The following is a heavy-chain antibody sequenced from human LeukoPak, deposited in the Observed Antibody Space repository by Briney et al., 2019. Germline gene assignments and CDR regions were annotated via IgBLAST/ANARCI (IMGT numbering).Heavy chain of an antibody. CDR2: INGDGSST. J-gene: IGHJ4*02. V-gene: IGHV3-74*01. CDR1: GFRFSGYW. Sequence: GGSLRLSCAVSGFRFSGYWMHWVRQAPGKGLVWVSRINGDGSSTTYADSVKGRLTISRDNAENTLYLQMNSLRAEDTAVYYCTRSLDYWGQGTLVTVSS. D-gene: IGHD2-15*01. CDR3: TRSLDY.